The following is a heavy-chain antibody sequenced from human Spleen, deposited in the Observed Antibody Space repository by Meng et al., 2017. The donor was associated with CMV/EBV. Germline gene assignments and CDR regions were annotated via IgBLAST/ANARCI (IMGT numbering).Heavy chain of an antibody. CDR3: ARDRYYAMDA. CDR2: INSDGSGR. V-gene: IGHV3-74*01. Sequence: GESLKISCAASGFTFSSSWMHWVRQAPGKGLVWVSHINSDGSGRSYADSVKGRFTISRDNAKNTLYLQMNSLRAEDTAVYYCARDRYYAMDAWGQGTTVTVSS. CDR1: GFTFSSSW. J-gene: IGHJ6*02.